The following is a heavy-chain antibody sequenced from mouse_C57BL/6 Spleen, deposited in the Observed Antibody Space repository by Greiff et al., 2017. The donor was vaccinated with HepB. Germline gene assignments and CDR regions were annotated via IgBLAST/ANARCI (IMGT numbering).Heavy chain of an antibody. CDR1: GYAFSSYW. CDR2: IYPGDGDT. D-gene: IGHD4-1*01. J-gene: IGHJ1*03. Sequence: VQLQQSGAELVKPGASVKISCKASGYAFSSYWMNWVKQRPGKGLEWIGQIYPGDGDTNYNGKFKGKATLTADKSSSTAYMQLSSLTSEDSAVYFCASGGLTGRYFDVWGTGTTVTVSS. V-gene: IGHV1-80*01. CDR3: ASGGLTGRYFDV.